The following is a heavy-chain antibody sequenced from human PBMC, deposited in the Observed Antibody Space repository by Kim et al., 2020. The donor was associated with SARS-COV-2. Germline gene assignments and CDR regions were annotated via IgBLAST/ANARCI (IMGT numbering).Heavy chain of an antibody. CDR1: GGTFSSYA. CDR3: AGDHYDFWSGYYTGMGVGCGMDV. V-gene: IGHV1-69*13. D-gene: IGHD3-3*01. CDR2: IIPIFGTA. Sequence: SVKVSCKASGGTFSSYAISWVRQAPGQGLEWMGGIIPIFGTANYAQKFQGRVTITADESTSTAYMELSSLRSEDTAVYYCAGDHYDFWSGYYTGMGVGCGMDVWGQGTTVTVSS. J-gene: IGHJ6*02.